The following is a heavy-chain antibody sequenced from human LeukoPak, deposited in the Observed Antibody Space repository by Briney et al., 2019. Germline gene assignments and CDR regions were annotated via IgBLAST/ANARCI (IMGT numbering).Heavy chain of an antibody. CDR3: AKDRWGAVASFDY. J-gene: IGHJ4*02. CDR2: ISSSGSTI. V-gene: IGHV3-48*01. D-gene: IGHD6-19*01. CDR1: GFTFSSYI. Sequence: GGSLRLSCAASGFTFSSYIMNWVRQAPGKGLEWVSYISSSGSTIYYADSVKGRFTISRDNSKNMLYLQMNSLGTEDTAVYYCAKDRWGAVASFDYWGQGTLVTVSS.